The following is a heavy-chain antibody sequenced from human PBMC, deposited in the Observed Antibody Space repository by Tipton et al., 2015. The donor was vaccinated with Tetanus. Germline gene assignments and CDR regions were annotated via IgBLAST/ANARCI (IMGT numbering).Heavy chain of an antibody. CDR2: VWYDGSKQ. CDR1: GFTFNGYG. Sequence: SGFTFNGYGMHWVRQAPGKGLEWLALVWYDGSKQYYADSVKGRFTISRDNSKNTLFLQMNSLRAEDTAVYFCANMDTYFYHGRDVWGQGTTVTVSS. D-gene: IGHD3-10*01. J-gene: IGHJ6*02. CDR3: ANMDTYFYHGRDV. V-gene: IGHV3-33*06.